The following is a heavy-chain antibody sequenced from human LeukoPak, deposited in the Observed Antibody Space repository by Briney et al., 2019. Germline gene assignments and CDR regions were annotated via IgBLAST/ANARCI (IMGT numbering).Heavy chain of an antibody. V-gene: IGHV1-8*01. D-gene: IGHD4/OR15-4a*01. J-gene: IGHJ4*01. CDR3: ARVQRANFPLKYYFDY. CDR1: GYSFTSYD. Sequence: GASVKVSCKASGYSFTSYDINWVRQATGQGLEWMGLMNPNSGNTGYAQKFQGRVTMTRSTSISTAYMELSSLRAEDTAIYYCARVQRANFPLKYYFDYWGQEPWSPSPQ. CDR2: MNPNSGNT.